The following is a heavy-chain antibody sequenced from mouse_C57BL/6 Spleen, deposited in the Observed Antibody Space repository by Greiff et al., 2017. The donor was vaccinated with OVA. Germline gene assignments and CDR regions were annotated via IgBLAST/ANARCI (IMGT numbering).Heavy chain of an antibody. V-gene: IGHV1-50*01. Sequence: QVQLQQPGAELVKPGASVKLSCKASGYTFTSYWMPWVKQRPGQGLEWIGEIDPSDSYTNSNQKFKGKATLTVDTSSSTAYMQLSSLTSEDSAVYYSARNYGNPYYFDYWGQGTTLTVSS. CDR2: IDPSDSYT. CDR1: GYTFTSYW. J-gene: IGHJ2*01. D-gene: IGHD2-1*01. CDR3: ARNYGNPYYFDY.